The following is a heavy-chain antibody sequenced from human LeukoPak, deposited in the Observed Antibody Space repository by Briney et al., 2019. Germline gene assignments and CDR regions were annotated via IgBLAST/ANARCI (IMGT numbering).Heavy chain of an antibody. V-gene: IGHV3-30*04. Sequence: GGSLRLSCAASGFTFSNYAMHWVRQAPGKGLEWVTVISYDGRNKYYADSVKGRFTISRDNAKNTLYLQMNSLRAEDTAVYYCAGDRNWKPDYWGQGTLVTVSS. CDR3: AGDRNWKPDY. CDR2: ISYDGRNK. D-gene: IGHD1-20*01. CDR1: GFTFSNYA. J-gene: IGHJ4*02.